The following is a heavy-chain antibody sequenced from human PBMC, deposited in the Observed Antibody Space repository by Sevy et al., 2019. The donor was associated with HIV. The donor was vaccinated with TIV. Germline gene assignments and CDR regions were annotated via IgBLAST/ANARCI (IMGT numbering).Heavy chain of an antibody. CDR1: GFTFRRYD. CDR2: VASHGNYK. D-gene: IGHD2-21*02. J-gene: IGHJ4*02. V-gene: IGHV3-30-3*01. Sequence: GGSLRLSCAASGFTFRRYDMHWVRQAPGRGLEWVAVVASHGNYKSFADFVRGGFTISRYNARNSLDLQMTSLRTEDTAVYYCARLQSCGGDCYYFDSWGQGALVTVSS. CDR3: ARLQSCGGDCYYFDS.